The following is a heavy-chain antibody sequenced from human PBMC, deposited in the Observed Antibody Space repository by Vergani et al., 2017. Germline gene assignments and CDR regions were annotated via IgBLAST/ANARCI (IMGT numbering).Heavy chain of an antibody. CDR2: IIPIFGTA. V-gene: IGHV1-69*01. CDR1: GGTFSSYA. J-gene: IGHJ6*03. Sequence: QVQLVQSGAEVKKPGSSVKVSCKASGGTFSSYAISWVRQAPGQGLDWMGGIIPIFGTANYAQKFQGRVTITADESTSTAYMELSSLRSEDTAVYYCARGDNYDILTGYPISYYYYYYMDVWGKGTTVTVSS. CDR3: ARGDNYDILTGYPISYYYYYYMDV. D-gene: IGHD3-9*01.